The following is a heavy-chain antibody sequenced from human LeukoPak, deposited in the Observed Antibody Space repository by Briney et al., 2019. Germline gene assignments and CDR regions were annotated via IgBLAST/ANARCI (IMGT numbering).Heavy chain of an antibody. CDR3: AKIIGGGYYLADAFDM. Sequence: GGSLRLSCAASGFTFNSYWLHWVRQAPERGLVWLSGINIDGSTTKNADSVKSRFIISRDNAKNTLYLQMSSLRAEDTTVYYFAKIIGGGYYLADAFDMWGEGTMVTVSS. J-gene: IGHJ3*02. CDR1: GFTFNSYW. CDR2: INIDGSTT. D-gene: IGHD3-3*01. V-gene: IGHV3-74*03.